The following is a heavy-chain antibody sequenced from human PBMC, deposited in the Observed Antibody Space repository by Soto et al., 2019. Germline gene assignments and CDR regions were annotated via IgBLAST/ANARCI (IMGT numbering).Heavy chain of an antibody. Sequence: RRLSCAASGFSFSRNGMHWVRQAPGKGLEWVALISHDGSNKYYADSVKGRFTISRDNSENTLFVQVNGLRPEDTAVYFCARGAPPDILETTTRDYYLGMDVWGQGTTVTVS. D-gene: IGHD5-12*01. CDR1: GFSFSRNG. J-gene: IGHJ6*02. CDR3: ARGAPPDILETTTRDYYLGMDV. V-gene: IGHV3-30*03. CDR2: ISHDGSNK.